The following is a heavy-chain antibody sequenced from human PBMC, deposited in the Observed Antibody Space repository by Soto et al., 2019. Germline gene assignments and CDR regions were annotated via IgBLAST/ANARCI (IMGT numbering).Heavy chain of an antibody. CDR1: GFTFSSYS. Sequence: EVQLVESGGGLVQPGGSLRLSCAASGFTFSSYSMNWVRQAPGKGLEWVSYISSSSSTIYYADSVKGRFTISRDNAKNSLYQQMNSLRDEDTAVYYCARESRVLEWLSLTGFDRWGQGTLVTVSS. V-gene: IGHV3-48*02. CDR2: ISSSSSTI. CDR3: ARESRVLEWLSLTGFDR. D-gene: IGHD3-3*01. J-gene: IGHJ5*02.